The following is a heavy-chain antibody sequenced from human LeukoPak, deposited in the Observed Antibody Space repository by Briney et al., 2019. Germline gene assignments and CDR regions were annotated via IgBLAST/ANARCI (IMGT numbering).Heavy chain of an antibody. Sequence: SETLSLTCIVSGGSITSYYWSWIRQPPGKGLEWIGYIYHSGTTNYNSSLKSRVTISIDTSKNQFSLRLSSVTAADTAIYYCATMTTVTGFDYWGRGTLVTVSS. J-gene: IGHJ4*02. CDR2: IYHSGTT. D-gene: IGHD4-11*01. CDR1: GGSITSYY. V-gene: IGHV4-59*03. CDR3: ATMTTVTGFDY.